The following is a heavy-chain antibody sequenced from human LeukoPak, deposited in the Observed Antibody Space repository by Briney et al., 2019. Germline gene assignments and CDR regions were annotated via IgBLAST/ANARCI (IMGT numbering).Heavy chain of an antibody. CDR1: GFTFSSYE. CDR2: ISSSGSTI. Sequence: PGGSLRLSCAASGFTFSSYEMKWVRRAPGKGLEWVSYISSSGSTIYYADSVKGRFTISRDNAKNSLYLQMNSLRAEDTAVYYCARDGSGRKNYFDYWGQGTLVTVSS. CDR3: ARDGSGRKNYFDY. D-gene: IGHD1-26*01. V-gene: IGHV3-48*03. J-gene: IGHJ4*02.